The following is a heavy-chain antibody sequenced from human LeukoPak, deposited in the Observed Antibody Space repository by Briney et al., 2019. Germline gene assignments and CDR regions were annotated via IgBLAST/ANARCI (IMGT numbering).Heavy chain of an antibody. Sequence: PVKVSCKASGGTFSSYAISWVRQAPGQGLEWMGRIIPILGIANYAQKFQGRVTITADKSTSTAYMELSSLRSEDTAVYYCARARSSSFTGKEYYFDYWGQGTLVTVSS. V-gene: IGHV1-69*04. CDR2: IIPILGIA. CDR1: GGTFSSYA. J-gene: IGHJ4*02. CDR3: ARARSSSFTGKEYYFDY. D-gene: IGHD6-6*01.